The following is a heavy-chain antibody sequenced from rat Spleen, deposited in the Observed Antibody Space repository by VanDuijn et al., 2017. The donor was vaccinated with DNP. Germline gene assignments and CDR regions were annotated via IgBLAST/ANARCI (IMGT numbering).Heavy chain of an antibody. Sequence: EVQLVESGGGLVQPGRSLKLSCAASGFTFNYYWMTWIRQAPGKGLEWVASITNTGGSTYYLDSVKGRFTISRDNSKSTLYLEMDSLRSEDTATYYCARHDGFDYWGQGVVVTVSS. CDR3: ARHDGFDY. V-gene: IGHV5-31*01. J-gene: IGHJ2*01. CDR1: GFTFNYYW. CDR2: ITNTGGST. D-gene: IGHD1-7*01.